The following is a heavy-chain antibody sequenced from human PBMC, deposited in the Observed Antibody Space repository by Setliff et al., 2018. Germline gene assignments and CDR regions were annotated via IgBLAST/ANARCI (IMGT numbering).Heavy chain of an antibody. J-gene: IGHJ4*02. CDR3: ARSRYYYDSSGYPFDY. Sequence: PGGSLRLSCAASGFTFNNAWMSWVRQAPGKGLEWVGRIKSKTDGGTTDYAAPVKGRFTISRDDSKNTLYLQMDSLTTEDTAVYYCARSRYYYDSSGYPFDYWGQGTLVTVSS. D-gene: IGHD3-22*01. CDR1: GFTFNNAW. V-gene: IGHV3-15*01. CDR2: IKSKTDGGTT.